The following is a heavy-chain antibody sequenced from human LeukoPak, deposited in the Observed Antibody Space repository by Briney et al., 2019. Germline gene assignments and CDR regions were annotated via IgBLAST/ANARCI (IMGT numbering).Heavy chain of an antibody. D-gene: IGHD1-7*01. V-gene: IGHV4-34*01. CDR3: ARVRGGTGTRAYNWFDP. CDR1: GGSFSGYY. J-gene: IGHJ5*02. Sequence: SETLSLTCAVYGGSFSGYYWSWMRQPTGKGLEWIGEINHSGSTNYNPSLKSRATISVDTSKNQFSLKLSSVSAADTAVYYCARVRGGTGTRAYNWFDPWGQGTLVTVSS. CDR2: INHSGST.